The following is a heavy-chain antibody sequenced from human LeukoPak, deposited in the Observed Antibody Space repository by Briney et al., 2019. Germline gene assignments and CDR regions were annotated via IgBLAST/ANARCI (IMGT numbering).Heavy chain of an antibody. CDR2: INHSGST. J-gene: IGHJ4*02. CDR3: ARAPGRWLQSSPFDY. D-gene: IGHD5-24*01. V-gene: IGHV4-34*01. CDR1: GGSFSGDY. Sequence: PSETLSLTCAVYGGSFSGDYWSWIRQPPGKGLEWIGEINHSGSTNYNPSLKSRVTISVDTSKNQFSLKLSSVIAADTAVYYCARAPGRWLQSSPFDYWGQGTLVTVSS.